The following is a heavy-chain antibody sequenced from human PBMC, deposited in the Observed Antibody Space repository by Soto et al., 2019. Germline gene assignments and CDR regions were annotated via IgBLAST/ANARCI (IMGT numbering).Heavy chain of an antibody. CDR1: GGSINKAGYY. J-gene: IGHJ4*01. CDR2: IYYSGNT. CDR3: ARADWSGWIDY. D-gene: IGHD6-19*01. Sequence: SETLSLTCTVSGGSINKAGYYWTWIRQHPRKGLEWIGYIYYSGNTFYNPSLKSRVSISVDTSKNQFSLNLTSVTAADTAVFYCARADWSGWIDYWGHGTLVTVSS. V-gene: IGHV4-31*03.